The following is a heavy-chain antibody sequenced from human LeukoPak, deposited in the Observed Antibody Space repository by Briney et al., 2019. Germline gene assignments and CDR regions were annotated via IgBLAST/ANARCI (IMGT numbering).Heavy chain of an antibody. V-gene: IGHV1-58*02. CDR1: GFTFTSSA. CDR2: IVVGSGNT. CDR3: AADAGPPGPPPDYYDSSGYYYAFDI. D-gene: IGHD3-22*01. J-gene: IGHJ3*02. Sequence: SVKVSCKASGFTFTSSAMQWVRQARGQRLEWIGWIVVGSGNTNYAQKFQERVTITRDMSTSTAYMELSSLRSEDTAVYYCAADAGPPGPPPDYYDSSGYYYAFDIWGQGTMVTVSS.